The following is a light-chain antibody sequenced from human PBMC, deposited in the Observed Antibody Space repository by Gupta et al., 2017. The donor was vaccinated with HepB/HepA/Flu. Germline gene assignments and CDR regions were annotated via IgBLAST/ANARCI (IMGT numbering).Light chain of an antibody. CDR3: PEWNSSTAV. V-gene: IGLV3-1*01. Sequence: SSELTQPPPVSVSPGQTASITCSGDKSGDKYACWYQQKPGQSPVLVIEQDSKRPSGIPELFSGSNAGTTAPLTISGTQAMDDDYYYCPEWNSSTAVFGGGTKLTVL. CDR1: KSGDKY. CDR2: QDS. J-gene: IGLJ2*01.